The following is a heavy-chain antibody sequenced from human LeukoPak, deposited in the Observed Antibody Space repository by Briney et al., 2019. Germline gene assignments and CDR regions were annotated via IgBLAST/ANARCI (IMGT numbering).Heavy chain of an antibody. Sequence: GGSLRLSCAASGFTFSSYAMNWVRQAPGKGLEWVSYISSSGSTIYYADSVKGRFTISRDNAKNSLYLQMNSLRAEDTAVYYCARATYSGGWLNWFDPWGQGTLVTVSS. V-gene: IGHV3-48*03. CDR2: ISSSGSTI. CDR1: GFTFSSYA. J-gene: IGHJ5*02. D-gene: IGHD6-19*01. CDR3: ARATYSGGWLNWFDP.